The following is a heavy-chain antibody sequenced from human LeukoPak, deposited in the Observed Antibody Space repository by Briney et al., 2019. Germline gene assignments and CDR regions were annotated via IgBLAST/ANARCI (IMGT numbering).Heavy chain of an antibody. V-gene: IGHV3-48*03. CDR2: ISSSGSTI. CDR3: ARGGSYLSAFDI. D-gene: IGHD1-26*01. CDR1: GFTISSYE. Sequence: GGSLRLSCVASGFTISSYEMNWVRQAPGKRLEWVSYISSSGSTIYYADSVKGRFTISRDNAKNSLYLQMNSLRAEDTAVYYCARGGSYLSAFDIWGQGTMVTVSS. J-gene: IGHJ3*02.